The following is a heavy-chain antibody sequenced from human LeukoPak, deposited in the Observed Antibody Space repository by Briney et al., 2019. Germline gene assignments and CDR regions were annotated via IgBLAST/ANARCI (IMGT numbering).Heavy chain of an antibody. CDR1: GGSFSGYY. Sequence: PSETLSLTCAVYGGSFSGYYWSWIRQPPGKGLEWIGEINHSGSTNYNPSLKSRVTISVDTSKSQFSLKLSSVTAADTAVYYCARLRLPLSVTTPRINWYFDLWGRGTLVTVSS. CDR2: INHSGST. V-gene: IGHV4-34*01. D-gene: IGHD4-17*01. J-gene: IGHJ2*01. CDR3: ARLRLPLSVTTPRINWYFDL.